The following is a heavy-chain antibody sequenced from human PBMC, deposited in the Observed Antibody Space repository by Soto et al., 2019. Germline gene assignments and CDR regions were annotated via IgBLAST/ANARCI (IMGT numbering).Heavy chain of an antibody. D-gene: IGHD3-9*01. CDR1: GASINSANNY. CDR2: ISYTGKT. V-gene: IGHV4-31*03. J-gene: IGHJ4*02. CDR3: ARTTYNDLFISDS. Sequence: QVQLQESGPGLVKPSQTLSLTCSVSGASINSANNYWSWIRQLPGKGLEWIGFISYTGKTYYNPPLKSRVTISVDTSENQFSLNLTSVAAADTAVYYCARTTYNDLFISDSWGQGTLVTVSS.